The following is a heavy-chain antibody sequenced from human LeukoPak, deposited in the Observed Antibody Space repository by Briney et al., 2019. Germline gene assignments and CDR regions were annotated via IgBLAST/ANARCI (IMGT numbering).Heavy chain of an antibody. CDR3: ARVQPEGDSGSYYGEFPDY. D-gene: IGHD3-10*01. CDR1: GGTFSSYA. J-gene: IGHJ4*02. V-gene: IGHV1-69*01. Sequence: ASVKVSCKASGGTFSSYAISWVRQAPGQGLEWMGGIIPIFGTANYAQKFQGRVTITADESTSTAYMELSSLRSEDTAVYYCARVQPEGDSGSYYGEFPDYWGQGTLVTVSS. CDR2: IIPIFGTA.